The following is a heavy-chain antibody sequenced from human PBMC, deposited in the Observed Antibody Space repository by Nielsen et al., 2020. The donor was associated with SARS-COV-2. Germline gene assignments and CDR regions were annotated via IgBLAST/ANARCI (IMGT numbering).Heavy chain of an antibody. CDR2: ISYDGSNK. D-gene: IGHD4-11*01. V-gene: IGHV3-30*04. J-gene: IGHJ4*02. CDR1: GFTFSSYA. Sequence: GGSLRLSCAASGFTFSSYAMHWVRQAPGKGLEWVAVISYDGSNKYYADSVKGRFTISRDNSKNTLYLQMNSLRAEDTAVYYCARDGGGDMTTVTTMLYYFDYWGQGTLVTVSS. CDR3: ARDGGGDMTTVTTMLYYFDY.